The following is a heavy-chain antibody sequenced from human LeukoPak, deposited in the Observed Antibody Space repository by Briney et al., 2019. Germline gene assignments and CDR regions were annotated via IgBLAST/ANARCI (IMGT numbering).Heavy chain of an antibody. Sequence: VASVKVSCKASGGTFSSYAISWVRQAPGQGLEWMGRIIPILGIANYAQKFQGRVTITADKSTSTAYMELSSLRSEDTAVYYCARDIIAAADLTTDYWGQGTLVTVSS. CDR1: GGTFSSYA. V-gene: IGHV1-69*04. J-gene: IGHJ4*02. CDR2: IIPILGIA. D-gene: IGHD6-13*01. CDR3: ARDIIAAADLTTDY.